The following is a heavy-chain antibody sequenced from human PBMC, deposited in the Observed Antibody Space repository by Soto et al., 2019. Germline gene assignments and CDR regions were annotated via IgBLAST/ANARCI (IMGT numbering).Heavy chain of an antibody. Sequence: EVQLVESGGGLVQPGGSLRLSCAASGFTVSDNYMSWLRQAPAKGLEWVSVIYSGGSTYYADSVKGRFTISRDNSKNTLYLQMNSLRAEDTAVYYCARDSRSFTMVRGVISLDYWGQGTLVTVSS. D-gene: IGHD3-10*01. CDR1: GFTVSDNY. CDR2: IYSGGST. CDR3: ARDSRSFTMVRGVISLDY. V-gene: IGHV3-66*01. J-gene: IGHJ4*02.